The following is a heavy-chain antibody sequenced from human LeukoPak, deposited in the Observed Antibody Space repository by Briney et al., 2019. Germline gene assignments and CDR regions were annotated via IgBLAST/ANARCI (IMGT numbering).Heavy chain of an antibody. Sequence: ASVKVSCKASGYTFTSYGISWVRQAPGQGLEWMGWISAYNGNTNYAQKLQGRVTMTTDTSTSTAYMELRSLRSDDTAVYYCARDDIYDATSPLDYWGQGTLVTVSS. CDR1: GYTFTSYG. J-gene: IGHJ4*02. CDR2: ISAYNGNT. CDR3: ARDDIYDATSPLDY. D-gene: IGHD3-22*01. V-gene: IGHV1-18*04.